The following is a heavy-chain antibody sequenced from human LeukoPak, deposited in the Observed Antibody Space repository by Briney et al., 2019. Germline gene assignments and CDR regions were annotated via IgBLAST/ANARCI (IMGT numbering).Heavy chain of an antibody. CDR2: ISSSSSTI. J-gene: IGHJ4*02. CDR1: GFTFSSYS. D-gene: IGHD6-19*01. Sequence: PGGSLRLSCGASGFTFSSYSMNWVRQAPGKGLEWVSYISSSSSTIYYADSVKGRFTISRDNAKNSLYLQMNSLRDEDTAVYYCARDAIAVAGTDFDYWGQGTLVTVSS. V-gene: IGHV3-48*02. CDR3: ARDAIAVAGTDFDY.